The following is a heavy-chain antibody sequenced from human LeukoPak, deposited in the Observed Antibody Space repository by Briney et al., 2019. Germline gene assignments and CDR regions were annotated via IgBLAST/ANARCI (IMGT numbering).Heavy chain of an antibody. CDR2: ISYDGSNK. J-gene: IGHJ4*02. V-gene: IGHV3-30*18. CDR3: AKDSGYSSGWYFGY. CDR1: GFTFRSYG. D-gene: IGHD6-19*01. Sequence: GGSLRLSCAVSGFTFRSYGMHWVRQAPGKGLEWVAVISYDGSNKYYADSVKGRFTISRDNSKNTLYLQMNSLRAEDMAVYYCAKDSGYSSGWYFGYWGQGTLVTVSS.